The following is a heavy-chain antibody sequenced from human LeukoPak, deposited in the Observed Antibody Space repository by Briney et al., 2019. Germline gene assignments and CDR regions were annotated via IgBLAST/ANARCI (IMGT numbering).Heavy chain of an antibody. Sequence: SETLSLTCAVYGGSFNDYYWNWIRQPPGKGLEWIGEINLRGSTTYNPSLKSRVTISLDESKNQFSLKLSSVTAADTAVYFCARGTSGSPADWGQGTLVTVSS. V-gene: IGHV4-34*01. CDR3: ARGTSGSPAD. D-gene: IGHD3-10*01. CDR1: GGSFNDYY. J-gene: IGHJ4*02. CDR2: INLRGST.